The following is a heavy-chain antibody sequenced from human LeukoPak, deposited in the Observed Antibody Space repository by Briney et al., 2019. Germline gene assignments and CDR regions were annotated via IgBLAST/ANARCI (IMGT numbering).Heavy chain of an antibody. CDR3: ARDLAFGEMVTNRGAFDI. V-gene: IGHV1-2*02. CDR1: GYTFTGYY. D-gene: IGHD5-24*01. Sequence: GASVKVSCKASGYTFTGYYMHWVRQAPGQGLEGMGWINPNSGGTNYAQKFQGRVTMTRDTSISTAYMELSRLTSDDTAVYYCARDLAFGEMVTNRGAFDIWGQGTMVTVSS. CDR2: INPNSGGT. J-gene: IGHJ3*02.